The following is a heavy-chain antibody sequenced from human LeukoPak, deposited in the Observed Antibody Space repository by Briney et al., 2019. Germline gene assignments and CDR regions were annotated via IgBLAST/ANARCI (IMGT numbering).Heavy chain of an antibody. J-gene: IGHJ4*02. V-gene: IGHV1-2*06. Sequence: ASVKVSCKASGYTFTGYYMHWVRQAPGQGLEWMGRINPNSGGTNYAQKFQGRVTVTSDMSISTAYMELSRLRSDDTAVYYCARDYDGYFDYWGQGTLVTVSS. CDR3: ARDYDGYFDY. CDR2: INPNSGGT. D-gene: IGHD3-3*01. CDR1: GYTFTGYY.